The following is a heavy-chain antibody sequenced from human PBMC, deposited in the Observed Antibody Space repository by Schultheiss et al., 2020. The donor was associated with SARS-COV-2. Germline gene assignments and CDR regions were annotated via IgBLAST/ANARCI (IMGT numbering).Heavy chain of an antibody. J-gene: IGHJ6*02. CDR2: INHSGST. Sequence: SETLSLTCAVYGGSFSAYYWSWIRQPPGKGLEWIGEINHSGSTNYNPSLKSRVTISVDTSKNQFSLKLSSVTAADTAVYYCARDFGIAAAGTDYYYGMDVWGQGTTVTVSS. CDR3: ARDFGIAAAGTDYYYGMDV. D-gene: IGHD6-13*01. V-gene: IGHV4-34*01. CDR1: GGSFSAYY.